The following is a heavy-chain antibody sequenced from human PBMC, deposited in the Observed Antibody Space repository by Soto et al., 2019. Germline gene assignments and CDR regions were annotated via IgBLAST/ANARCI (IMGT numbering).Heavy chain of an antibody. CDR1: GFTFSSYG. CDR2: IWYDGSNK. V-gene: IGHV3-33*06. Sequence: QVQLVESGGGVVQPGRSLRLSCAASGFTFSSYGMHWVRQAPGKGLEWVAVIWYDGSNKYYADSVKGRFTISRDNSKNTLYLQMNSLRAEDTAVYYCAKENLGYCSGGSCYPDSNWFDPWGQGTLVTVSS. J-gene: IGHJ5*02. D-gene: IGHD2-15*01. CDR3: AKENLGYCSGGSCYPDSNWFDP.